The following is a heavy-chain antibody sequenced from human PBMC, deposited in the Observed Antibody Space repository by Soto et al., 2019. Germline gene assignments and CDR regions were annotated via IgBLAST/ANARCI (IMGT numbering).Heavy chain of an antibody. J-gene: IGHJ6*03. CDR2: IYYSGST. Sequence: KASATLALTCTVSGDSISSYYWSWIRQHPGKGLEWNGYIYYSGSTNYNPSLMSGVTISVDTSKNQFSLKLSSVPAADTAVYYCASQRSGYTDDYYYYYMDVWGKGTTVTVSS. V-gene: IGHV4-59*08. D-gene: IGHD3-3*01. CDR1: GDSISSYY. CDR3: ASQRSGYTDDYYYYYMDV.